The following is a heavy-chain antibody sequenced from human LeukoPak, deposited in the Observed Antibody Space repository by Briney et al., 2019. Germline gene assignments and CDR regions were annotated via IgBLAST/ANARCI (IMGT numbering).Heavy chain of an antibody. V-gene: IGHV3-53*01. J-gene: IGHJ4*02. CDR2: IYSGGST. CDR3: ARYGSGYDLIDY. CDR1: GFTVSSNY. D-gene: IGHD5-12*01. Sequence: PGRSLRLSCAASGFTVSSNYMSWVRQAPGKGLEWVSVIYSGGSTYYADSVKGRFTIFRDNAKNTLNLQMNSLRAEDTAVYYCARYGSGYDLIDYWGQGTLVTVSS.